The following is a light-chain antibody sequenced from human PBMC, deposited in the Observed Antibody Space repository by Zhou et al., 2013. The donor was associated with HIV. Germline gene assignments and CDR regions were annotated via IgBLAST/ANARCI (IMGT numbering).Light chain of an antibody. CDR2: DAS. CDR3: QQYANLPLT. Sequence: IQMTQSPSSLSASVGERITITCRASQDIENFLAWYQQKPGKAPKLLIYDASNLETGVPSRFSGTGSGTDFTFTISSLQPEDFATYYCQQYANLPLTFGGGTKVDI. V-gene: IGKV1-33*01. CDR1: QDIENF. J-gene: IGKJ4*01.